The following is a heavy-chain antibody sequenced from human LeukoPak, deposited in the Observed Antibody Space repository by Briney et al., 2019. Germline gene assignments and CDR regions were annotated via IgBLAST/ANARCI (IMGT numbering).Heavy chain of an antibody. V-gene: IGHV3-9*01. D-gene: IGHD3-10*01. CDR1: GFTFDDYA. CDR3: AKDSGAEGITDLDY. Sequence: GGSLRLSCAASGFTFDDYAMHWVRQAPGKGLEWVSGISWNSGSIGYADSVKGRFTISRDNAKNSLYLQMNSLRAEDTALYYCAKDSGAEGITDLDYWGQGTLVTVSS. CDR2: ISWNSGSI. J-gene: IGHJ4*02.